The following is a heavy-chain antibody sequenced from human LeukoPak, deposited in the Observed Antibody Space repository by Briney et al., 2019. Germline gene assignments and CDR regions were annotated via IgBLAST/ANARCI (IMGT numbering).Heavy chain of an antibody. CDR1: GFTFTNYG. Sequence: PGGSLRLSCAASGFTFTNYGMHWIRQAPGKGLKWVPVIWHDGSNKYYGDSVKGRLAISRDNSESTLFLQMNSLRAEDTAVYYCARGGASSPRPFFDYWGQGTLVTVSS. CDR3: ARGGASSPRPFFDY. V-gene: IGHV3-33*01. D-gene: IGHD2-15*01. CDR2: IWHDGSNK. J-gene: IGHJ4*02.